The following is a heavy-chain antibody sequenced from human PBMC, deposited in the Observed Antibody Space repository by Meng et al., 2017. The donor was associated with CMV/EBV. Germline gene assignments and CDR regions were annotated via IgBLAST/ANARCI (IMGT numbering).Heavy chain of an antibody. Sequence: GGSLRLSCAASGFTFSDNYMSWIRQAPGKGLEWVSYISSSGSTIYYADSVKGRFTISRDNAKNSLYLQMNSLRAEDTAVYYCARDPSTTVVTWGYNWFDPWGQGTLVTVSS. D-gene: IGHD4-23*01. J-gene: IGHJ5*02. CDR3: ARDPSTTVVTWGYNWFDP. V-gene: IGHV3-11*01. CDR2: ISSSGSTI. CDR1: GFTFSDNY.